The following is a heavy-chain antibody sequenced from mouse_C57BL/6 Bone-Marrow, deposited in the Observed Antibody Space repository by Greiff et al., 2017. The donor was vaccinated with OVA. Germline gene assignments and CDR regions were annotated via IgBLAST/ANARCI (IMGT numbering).Heavy chain of an antibody. CDR1: GYTFTSYW. CDR3: AREDYYDYSLFDY. CDR2: IYPGSGST. J-gene: IGHJ2*01. V-gene: IGHV1-55*01. D-gene: IGHD2-4*01. Sequence: QVHVKQPGAELVKPGASVKMSCKASGYTFTSYWITWVKQRPGQGLEWIGDIYPGSGSTNYNEKFKSKATLTVDTSSSTAYMQLSSLTSEDSAVYYCAREDYYDYSLFDYWGQGTTLTVSS.